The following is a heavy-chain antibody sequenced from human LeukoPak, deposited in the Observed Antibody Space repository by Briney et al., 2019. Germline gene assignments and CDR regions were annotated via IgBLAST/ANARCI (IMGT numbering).Heavy chain of an antibody. Sequence: HSGGSLRLSCSASGFTFSRYAMHWVRQAPGKGLEYVSAISSNGGSTYYADSVKGRFTISRDNSKNTLYLQLNSLRAEDTAVYYCAKGAGNFDWSYHDYWGQGTLVTVSS. V-gene: IGHV3-64*04. D-gene: IGHD3-9*01. J-gene: IGHJ4*02. CDR2: ISSNGGST. CDR3: AKGAGNFDWSYHDY. CDR1: GFTFSRYA.